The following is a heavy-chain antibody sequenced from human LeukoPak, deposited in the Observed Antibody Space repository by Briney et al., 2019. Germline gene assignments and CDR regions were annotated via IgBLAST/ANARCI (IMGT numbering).Heavy chain of an antibody. CDR1: GFTFSGYD. CDR2: ISRSGHT. V-gene: IGHV3-23*01. J-gene: IGHJ3*02. CDR3: AKGESFAFAM. Sequence: PGGSLRLSCAASGFTFSGYDMQWVRQAPGKGLEWVSGISRSGHTYYRDSVKGRFTISRDNSKDTLYLQMDGLRAEDTATYYCAKGESFAFAMWGQGTMVTVSS.